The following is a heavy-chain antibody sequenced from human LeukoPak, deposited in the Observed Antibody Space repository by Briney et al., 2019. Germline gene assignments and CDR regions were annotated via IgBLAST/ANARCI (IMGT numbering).Heavy chain of an antibody. CDR3: AKNRMVRGVITDYYFDY. V-gene: IGHV3-30*18. CDR1: GFTFSSYG. J-gene: IGHJ4*02. D-gene: IGHD3-10*01. Sequence: GGSLRLSCAASGFTFSSYGVHWVRQAPGKGLEWVAVISLDGRNKYYEDSVKGRFTISRDNSKNTLYLQMNSLRAEDTAVYYCAKNRMVRGVITDYYFDYWGQGTLVTVSS. CDR2: ISLDGRNK.